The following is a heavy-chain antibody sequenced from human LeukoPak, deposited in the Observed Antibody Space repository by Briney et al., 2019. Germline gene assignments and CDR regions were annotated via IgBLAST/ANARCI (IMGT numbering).Heavy chain of an antibody. Sequence: GGSLRLSCAASGFTFDDYAMSWVRQAPGKGLEWVSGIDWNAGSTGYADSVKGRFTISRDNSKNILYLQLNSLRAEDTAVYYCAKLKQWQPQRYFFEYWGQGALVTVAS. V-gene: IGHV3-20*04. J-gene: IGHJ4*02. D-gene: IGHD6-19*01. CDR2: IDWNAGST. CDR1: GFTFDDYA. CDR3: AKLKQWQPQRYFFEY.